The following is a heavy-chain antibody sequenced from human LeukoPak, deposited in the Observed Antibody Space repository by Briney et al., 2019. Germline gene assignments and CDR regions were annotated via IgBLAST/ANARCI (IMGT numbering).Heavy chain of an antibody. D-gene: IGHD5-18*01. CDR1: GGSISSYY. J-gene: IGHJ4*02. CDR2: IYYSGST. V-gene: IGHV4-59*08. CDR3: ARHKIQLWLFGY. Sequence: PSETLSLTCTVSGGSISSYYWSWIRQPPGKGLEWIGYIYYSGSTNYNPSLKSRVTISVDTSKNQFSLKLSSVTAADTAVYYCARHKIQLWLFGYWGQGTLVTVSS.